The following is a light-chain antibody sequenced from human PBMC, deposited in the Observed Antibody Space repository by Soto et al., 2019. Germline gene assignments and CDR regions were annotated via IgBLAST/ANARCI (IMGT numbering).Light chain of an antibody. CDR2: AAS. V-gene: IGKV1-39*01. J-gene: IGKJ2*01. Sequence: DIQMTQSPSSLSASLGDRVTITCRARQSINSFLNWYQHQPGKAPKVLIYAASNLQSGVPSRFNGDGSGTDFTLTISSLQPEDFATYFCQQTYRPSYTFAQGTRLEIK. CDR3: QQTYRPSYT. CDR1: QSINSF.